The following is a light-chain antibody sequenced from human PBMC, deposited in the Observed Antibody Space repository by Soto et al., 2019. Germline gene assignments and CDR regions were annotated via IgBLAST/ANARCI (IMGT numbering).Light chain of an antibody. V-gene: IGKV1-39*01. J-gene: IGKJ3*01. CDR3: QQSYSTPT. CDR1: QSISSY. Sequence: DLQMTQSPSSLSASVGDRVTITCRGSQSISSYLNWYQQKPGKAPKLLIYAASSLQSGVPSRFSGSGSGTDFTLTISSLQPEDFATYYCQQSYSTPTFGPGTKVDIK. CDR2: AAS.